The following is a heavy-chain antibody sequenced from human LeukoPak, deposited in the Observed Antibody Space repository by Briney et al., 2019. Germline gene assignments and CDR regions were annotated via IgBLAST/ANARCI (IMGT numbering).Heavy chain of an antibody. CDR1: GGTFSSYA. J-gene: IGHJ6*03. Sequence: ASVKVSCKASGGTFSSYAISWVRQAPGQGLEWMGGIIPIFGTANYAQKFQGRVTITTDESTSTAYMELSSLRSEDTAVYYCARSITIFGVVRDYYYYMDVWGKGTTVTVSS. CDR2: IIPIFGTA. V-gene: IGHV1-69*05. D-gene: IGHD3-3*01. CDR3: ARSITIFGVVRDYYYYMDV.